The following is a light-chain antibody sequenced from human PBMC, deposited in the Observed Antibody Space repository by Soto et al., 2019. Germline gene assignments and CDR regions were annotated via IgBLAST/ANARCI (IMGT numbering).Light chain of an antibody. Sequence: EIVLTQSPGPLSLSPGERATLSCRASQSVSNNYLAWYQQKPGQAPRLLIYGASNRATGIPDRVSGSGSGTDFTLTISRLEPEDFSVYYCQQYGSSGTFGQGTKVDIK. J-gene: IGKJ1*01. V-gene: IGKV3-20*01. CDR2: GAS. CDR3: QQYGSSGT. CDR1: QSVSNNY.